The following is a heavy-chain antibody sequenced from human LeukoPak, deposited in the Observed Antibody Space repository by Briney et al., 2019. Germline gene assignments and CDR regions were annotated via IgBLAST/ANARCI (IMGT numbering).Heavy chain of an antibody. CDR2: IYASGST. Sequence: SETLSLTCTVSGGSISSGNYYWSWIRQPAGRGLQWIGRIYASGSTNYNPSLKSRVTISVDTSKNQFSLKLSFVTAADTAVYYCARDSVAAAGTGSNWFDPWGQGTLVTVSS. CDR3: ARDSVAAAGTGSNWFDP. V-gene: IGHV4-61*02. J-gene: IGHJ5*02. D-gene: IGHD6-13*01. CDR1: GGSISSGNYY.